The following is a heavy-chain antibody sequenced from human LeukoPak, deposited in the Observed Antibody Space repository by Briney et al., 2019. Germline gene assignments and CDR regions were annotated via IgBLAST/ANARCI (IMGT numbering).Heavy chain of an antibody. CDR2: ISAYNGNT. Sequence: ASVKVSCKASGYTFTSYGISWVRQAPGQGLEWMGWISAYNGNTNYAQKLQGRVTMTTDTSTSTAYMELSSLRSEDTAVYYCARDLGGHMTTVTTWENWFDPWGQGTLVTVSS. CDR1: GYTFTSYG. J-gene: IGHJ5*02. D-gene: IGHD4-17*01. V-gene: IGHV1-18*01. CDR3: ARDLGGHMTTVTTWENWFDP.